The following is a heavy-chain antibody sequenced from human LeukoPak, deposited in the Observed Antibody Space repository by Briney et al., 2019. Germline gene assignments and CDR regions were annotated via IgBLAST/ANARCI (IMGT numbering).Heavy chain of an antibody. D-gene: IGHD3-22*01. Sequence: ASVKVSCKASGGTFSSYAISWVRQAPGQGLEWMGWISAYNGNTNYAQKLQGRVTMTTDTSTSTAYMELRSLGSDDTAVYYCARAVVYYYDSSGYPNYYYYMDVWGKGTTVTVSS. CDR1: GGTFSSYA. J-gene: IGHJ6*03. CDR3: ARAVVYYYDSSGYPNYYYYMDV. V-gene: IGHV1-18*01. CDR2: ISAYNGNT.